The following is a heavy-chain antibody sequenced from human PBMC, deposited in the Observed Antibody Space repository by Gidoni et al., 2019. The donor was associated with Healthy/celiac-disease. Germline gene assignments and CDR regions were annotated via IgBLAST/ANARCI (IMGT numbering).Heavy chain of an antibody. D-gene: IGHD6-13*01. CDR3: AIFSPGIAAAGTPFDY. Sequence: QVQLVQSGAEVKKPGSSVKVPCKASGGTFRSYAISWVRQAPGQGLEWMGGIIPIFGTANYAQKFQGRVTITADESTSTAYMELSSLRSEDTAVYYCAIFSPGIAAAGTPFDYWGQGTLVTVSS. V-gene: IGHV1-69*01. CDR1: GGTFRSYA. CDR2: IIPIFGTA. J-gene: IGHJ4*02.